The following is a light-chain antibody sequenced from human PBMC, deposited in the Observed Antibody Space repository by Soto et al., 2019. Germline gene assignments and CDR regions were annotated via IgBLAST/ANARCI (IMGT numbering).Light chain of an antibody. CDR2: GAF. CDR1: QSVSSK. CDR3: QQYYNWPLT. Sequence: ERVMTQSPATLSVSPGERATLSRRASQSVSSKLAWYQQKPGQAPRLLIYGAFTRAAGIPARFSGSGSGTEFTLTISSLQSEDSAVYYCQQYYNWPLTFGGGTMVEI. V-gene: IGKV3-15*01. J-gene: IGKJ4*01.